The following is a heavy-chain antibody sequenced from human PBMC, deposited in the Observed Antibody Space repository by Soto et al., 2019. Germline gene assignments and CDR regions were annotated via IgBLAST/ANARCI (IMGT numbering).Heavy chain of an antibody. J-gene: IGHJ6*02. V-gene: IGHV3-21*01. CDR3: ARRTSYYGMDV. CDR1: GFTFSSYS. D-gene: IGHD1-1*01. Sequence: GGSLRLSCAASGFTFSSYSMNWVRQAPGKGLEWVSSISSSSYIYYADSVKGRFTISRDNAKNSPYLQMNSLRAEDTAVYYCARRTSYYGMDVWGQGTTVTVSS. CDR2: ISSSSYI.